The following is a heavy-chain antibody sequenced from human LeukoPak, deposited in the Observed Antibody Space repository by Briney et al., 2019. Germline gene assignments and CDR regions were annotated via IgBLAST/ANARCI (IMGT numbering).Heavy chain of an antibody. CDR2: IKSKTDGGTT. CDR3: TTDPYDCSGGSCYYHGMDV. CDR1: GFTFSNAW. J-gene: IGHJ6*02. V-gene: IGHV3-15*01. Sequence: GGSLRLSCAASGFTFSNAWMSWVRQAPGKGLEWVGRIKSKTDGGTTDYAAPVKGRFTISRDDSENTLYLQMNSLKTEDTAVYYCTTDPYDCSGGSCYYHGMDVWGQGTTVTVSS. D-gene: IGHD2-15*01.